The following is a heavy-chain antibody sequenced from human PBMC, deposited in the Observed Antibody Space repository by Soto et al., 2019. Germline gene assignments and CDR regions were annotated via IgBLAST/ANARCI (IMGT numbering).Heavy chain of an antibody. CDR3: ARRVTKQDYDFWSGYGLHYYYMDV. CDR2: IYYSGST. D-gene: IGHD3-3*01. V-gene: IGHV4-61*08. CDR1: GGSISSGDYY. Sequence: PSETLSLTCTVSGGSISSGDYYWSWIRQPPGKGLEWIGYIYYSGSTNYNPSLKSRVTISVDTSKNQFSLKLSSVTAADTAVYYCARRVTKQDYDFWSGYGLHYYYMDVWGKGTTVTVSS. J-gene: IGHJ6*03.